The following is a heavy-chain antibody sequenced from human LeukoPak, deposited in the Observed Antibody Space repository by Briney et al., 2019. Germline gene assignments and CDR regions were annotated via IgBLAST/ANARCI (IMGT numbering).Heavy chain of an antibody. Sequence: GGSLRLSCAASRFIFSNYWMRWVRQTPGKGLEWVAYIKQDGREKYYVDSVKGRFTISRDNAKNSLSLQMNSLRDEDTAVYFCARRPYSDTSGRLSDVWGQGTTVTVSS. CDR3: ARRPYSDTSGRLSDV. CDR1: RFIFSNYW. J-gene: IGHJ6*02. V-gene: IGHV3-7*01. D-gene: IGHD3-22*01. CDR2: IKQDGREK.